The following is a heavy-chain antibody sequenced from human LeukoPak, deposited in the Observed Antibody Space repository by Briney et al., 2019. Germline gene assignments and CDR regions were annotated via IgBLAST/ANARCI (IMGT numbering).Heavy chain of an antibody. D-gene: IGHD2-15*01. CDR1: GGSITSGDYY. CDR3: ANADRYCSGGSCPVPDAFD. Sequence: ASETLSLTCTVSGGSITSGDYYWSWIRQPPGKGLEWIGYIYRSGSTYYNPSLKSRVTISVDRSKNQFSLKLSSVTAADTAVYYCANADRYCSGGSCPVPDAFD. CDR2: IYRSGST. J-gene: IGHJ3*01. V-gene: IGHV4-30-2*01.